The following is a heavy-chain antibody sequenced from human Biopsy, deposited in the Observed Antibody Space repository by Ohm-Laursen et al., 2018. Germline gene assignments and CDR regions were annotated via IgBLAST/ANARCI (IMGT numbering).Heavy chain of an antibody. J-gene: IGHJ6*02. Sequence: SLRLSCTASGFIFSTYGMQWVRQAPGKGLEWVAFIFYDGSNTCYADSVKGRFTISRDNSRDTLYLQMSSLRAEDTAVYYCAKDRYNYTPIGGFSMDVWGQGTTVTVSS. V-gene: IGHV3-30*18. CDR1: GFIFSTYG. CDR3: AKDRYNYTPIGGFSMDV. D-gene: IGHD5-18*01. CDR2: IFYDGSNT.